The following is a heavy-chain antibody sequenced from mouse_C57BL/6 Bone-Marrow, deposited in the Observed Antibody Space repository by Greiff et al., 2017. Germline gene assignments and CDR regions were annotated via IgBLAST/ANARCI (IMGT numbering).Heavy chain of an antibody. CDR1: GYTFTSYG. D-gene: IGHD1-1*01. CDR2: IYPRSGNT. CDR3: ARGDYYGSRGY. V-gene: IGHV1-81*01. Sequence: QVQLQQSGAELARPGASVKLSCKASGYTFTSYGISWVKQRTGQGLEWIGEIYPRSGNTYYNEKFKGKATLTADKSSSTAYMELRSLTSEDAAVYFCARGDYYGSRGYWGQGTTLTVSS. J-gene: IGHJ2*01.